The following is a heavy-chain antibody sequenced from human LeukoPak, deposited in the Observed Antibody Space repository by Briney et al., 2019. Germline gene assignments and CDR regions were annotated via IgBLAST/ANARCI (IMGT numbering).Heavy chain of an antibody. Sequence: GESLKISCKGSGYSFTSYWIGWVRQMPGKGLEWMGIIYPGDSDTRYSPSFQGQVTISADKSISTAYLQWSSLKASDTAMYYCAKDPDYGGNLGGFDYWGQGTLVTVSS. J-gene: IGHJ4*02. CDR2: IYPGDSDT. CDR1: GYSFTSYW. D-gene: IGHD4-23*01. CDR3: AKDPDYGGNLGGFDY. V-gene: IGHV5-51*01.